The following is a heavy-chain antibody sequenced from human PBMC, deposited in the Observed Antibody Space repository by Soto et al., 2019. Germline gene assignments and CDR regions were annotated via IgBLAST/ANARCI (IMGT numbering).Heavy chain of an antibody. CDR2: IVVGSGNT. V-gene: IGHV1-58*01. D-gene: IGHD6-19*01. J-gene: IGHJ6*02. CDR3: AAVGDVAVSGMDYGMDV. CDR1: GFTFTSST. Sequence: SVKVSCKASGFTFTSSTVQWVRQARGQRLEWIGWIVVGSGNTNYAQKFQERVTITRDMSTSTAYMELSSLRSEDTAVDYCAAVGDVAVSGMDYGMDVWGQGTTVTVSS.